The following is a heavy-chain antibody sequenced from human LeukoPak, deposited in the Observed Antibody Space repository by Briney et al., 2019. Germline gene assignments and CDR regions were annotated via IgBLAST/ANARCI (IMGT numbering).Heavy chain of an antibody. Sequence: GGSLRLSCAASGFTFSDYAMTWVRQAPGKGLEWVATISGSGVMTYYADSVKGRFTVSGDNSENMLYLQMSSLTAADTAVYYCAKDRSIGTYYTFDHWGQGTLVTVSS. CDR3: AKDRSIGTYYTFDH. CDR1: GFTFSDYA. D-gene: IGHD1-26*01. J-gene: IGHJ4*02. CDR2: ISGSGVMT. V-gene: IGHV3-23*01.